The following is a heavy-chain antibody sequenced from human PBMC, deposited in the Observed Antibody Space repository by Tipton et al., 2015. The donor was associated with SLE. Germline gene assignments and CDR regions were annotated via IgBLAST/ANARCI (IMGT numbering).Heavy chain of an antibody. CDR1: AYTFTTYS. J-gene: IGHJ2*01. CDR3: ARAVTTGLYWYFDL. CDR2: ISTYNGNT. Sequence: QSGPEVKNPGASVKVSCKASAYTFTTYSISWVRQAPGQGLEWMGWISTYNGNTNYAQKLQGGVTMTTGTSTSTAYMELRSLRSDDTAVYYCARAVTTGLYWYFDLWGRGTLVTVSS. V-gene: IGHV1-18*01. D-gene: IGHD4-17*01.